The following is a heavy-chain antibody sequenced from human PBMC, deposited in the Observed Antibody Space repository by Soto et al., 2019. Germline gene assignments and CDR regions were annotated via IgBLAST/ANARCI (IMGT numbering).Heavy chain of an antibody. Sequence: GGSLRLSCAASGFTFSSYGMHWVRQAPGKGLEWVAVIWYDGSNKYYADSVKGRFTISRDNSKNTLYLQMNSLRAEDTAVYYCARDPEIVGATDGPHYYYYGMDVWGQGTTVTVS. V-gene: IGHV3-33*01. D-gene: IGHD1-26*01. J-gene: IGHJ6*02. CDR2: IWYDGSNK. CDR1: GFTFSSYG. CDR3: ARDPEIVGATDGPHYYYYGMDV.